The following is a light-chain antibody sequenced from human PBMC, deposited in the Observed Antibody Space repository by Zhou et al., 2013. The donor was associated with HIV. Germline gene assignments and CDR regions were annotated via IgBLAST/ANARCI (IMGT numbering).Light chain of an antibody. CDR1: QGIGDD. Sequence: AIQVTQSPSSLSASVGDRVTITCRTSQGIGDDLGWYQQKPGKAPKLLIYSAFNLHSGVPSRFSGSGSGTDFTLTITSLQPEDFATYYCLQHNSYPWTFGQGTEGGNQT. V-gene: IGKV1-6*01. J-gene: IGKJ1*01. CDR2: SAF. CDR3: LQHNSYPWT.